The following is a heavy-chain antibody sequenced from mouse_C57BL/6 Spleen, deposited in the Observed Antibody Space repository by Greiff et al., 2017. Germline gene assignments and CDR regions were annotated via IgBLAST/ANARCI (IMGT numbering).Heavy chain of an antibody. CDR2: ISDGGSYT. CDR3: AREALTGTPFAY. Sequence: EVKLMESGGGLVKPGGSLKLSCAASGFTFSSYAMSWVRQTPEKRLEWVATISDGGSYTYYPDNVKGRFTISRDNAKNNLYLQMSHLKSEDTAMYYCAREALTGTPFAYWGQGTLVTVSA. CDR1: GFTFSSYA. J-gene: IGHJ3*01. V-gene: IGHV5-4*01. D-gene: IGHD4-1*01.